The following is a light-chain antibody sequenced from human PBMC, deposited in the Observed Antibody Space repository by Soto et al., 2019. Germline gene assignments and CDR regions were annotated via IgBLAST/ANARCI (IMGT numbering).Light chain of an antibody. CDR1: SSDIGASDY. CDR3: SSHAF. V-gene: IGLV2-14*03. Sequence: QSALTQPASVSGSPGQSITVSCTGTSSDIGASDYVSWYQQHPDKAPKLIIYNVNYRPSGISSRFSGSKSGNTASLTISGLQAEDEADYFCSSHAFFGGGTKVTVL. J-gene: IGLJ2*01. CDR2: NVN.